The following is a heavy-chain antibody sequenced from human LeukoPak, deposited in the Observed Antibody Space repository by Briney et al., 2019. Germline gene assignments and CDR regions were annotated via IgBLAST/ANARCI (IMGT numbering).Heavy chain of an antibody. CDR1: GSTFIKAD. CDR2: IVVTGDT. V-gene: IGHV3-13*01. Sequence: PGGSLRLSWAPPGSTFIKADFPWVRQPPGKGRGWVAAIVVTGDTYYAGSVKGRFTISREDAANSLYLQMRSLGAGDTALYYCTKEFCGSRAACAGGSYYDFWGRGALVTVSS. CDR3: TKEFCGSRAACAGGSYYDF. J-gene: IGHJ2*01. D-gene: IGHD2-15*01.